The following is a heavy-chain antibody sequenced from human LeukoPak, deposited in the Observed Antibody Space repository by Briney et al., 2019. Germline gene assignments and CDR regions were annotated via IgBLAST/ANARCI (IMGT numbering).Heavy chain of an antibody. J-gene: IGHJ4*02. CDR1: GFMFNTLS. V-gene: IGHV3-64D*06. Sequence: GGSLRLSCSASGFMFNTLSLHWVRQAAGEGLEYVSVISPDGGSTYYAESVRGRFTIARDNSKNMLYLQMSSLRPEDTAIYYCVRDLFGFDFWGQGSLVTVSS. D-gene: IGHD3-10*01. CDR2: ISPDGGST. CDR3: VRDLFGFDF.